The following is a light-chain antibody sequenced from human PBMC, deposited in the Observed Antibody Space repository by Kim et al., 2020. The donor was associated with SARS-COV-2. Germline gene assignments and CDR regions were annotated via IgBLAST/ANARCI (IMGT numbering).Light chain of an antibody. Sequence: SYELTQPPSVSVSPGQTASITCFGDKLGDNYVSWYQQRPGQSPVVVIYQDTNRPSGIPERFSGSNSGNTATLTISGAQAMDEADYYCQAWDSSTAVFGGGTKLTVL. CDR2: QDT. J-gene: IGLJ3*02. CDR3: QAWDSSTAV. V-gene: IGLV3-1*01. CDR1: KLGDNY.